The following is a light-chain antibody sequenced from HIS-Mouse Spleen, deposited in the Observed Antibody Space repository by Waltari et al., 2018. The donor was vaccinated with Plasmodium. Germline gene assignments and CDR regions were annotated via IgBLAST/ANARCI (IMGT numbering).Light chain of an antibody. CDR1: QSIRSW. CDR3: QQYNSYSWT. Sequence: DIQMTQSPSTLSASVGDRVTITCRASQSIRSWLAWYQRKPGKAPKLLIYKASSLESGVPSRFSGSGSGTEFTLTISSLQPDDFATYYCQQYNSYSWTFGQGTKVEIK. V-gene: IGKV1-5*03. J-gene: IGKJ1*01. CDR2: KAS.